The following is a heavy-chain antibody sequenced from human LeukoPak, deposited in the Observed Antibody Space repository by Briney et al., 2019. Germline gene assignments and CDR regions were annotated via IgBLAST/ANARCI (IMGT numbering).Heavy chain of an antibody. CDR3: ARESTRYCSGGSCYSSSSLDY. Sequence: PGGSLRLSCAASGFTFRSCWMSWVRQAPGKGLEWVANIKQDGSEKYYVDSVKGRLTISRDNAKNSVYLQMISLRVEDTAVYYCARESTRYCSGGSCYSSSSLDYWGQGTLVTVSS. CDR2: IKQDGSEK. D-gene: IGHD2-15*01. J-gene: IGHJ4*02. CDR1: GFTFRSCW. V-gene: IGHV3-7*01.